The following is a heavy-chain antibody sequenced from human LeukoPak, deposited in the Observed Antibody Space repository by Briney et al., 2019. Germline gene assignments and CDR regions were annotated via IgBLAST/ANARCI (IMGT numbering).Heavy chain of an antibody. V-gene: IGHV3-30*02. CDR1: GFTFSSYG. D-gene: IGHD1-26*01. CDR2: LRYDGSNQ. CDR3: AKDLYSGVFIDTFDI. Sequence: GGSLRLSCAASGFTFSSYGMHWVRQAPGKGLEWVAFLRYDGSNQYYADSVKGRFTISRDNSRNTLYLQMNSLRPEDTAVYYCAKDLYSGVFIDTFDIWGQGTMVTVSS. J-gene: IGHJ3*02.